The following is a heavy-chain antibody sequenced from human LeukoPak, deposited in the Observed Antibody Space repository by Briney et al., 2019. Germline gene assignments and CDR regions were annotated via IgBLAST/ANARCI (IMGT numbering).Heavy chain of an antibody. CDR2: IYHSGST. J-gene: IGHJ3*02. D-gene: IGHD3-3*01. CDR3: ARHLDGTYYDFWSGPFDAFDI. Sequence: SETLSLTCAVSGYSISSGYYWGWIRQPPGKGLEWIGSIYHSGSTYYNPSLNSRVTISVDTSKNQFSLQLSSVTAADTAVYYCARHLDGTYYDFWSGPFDAFDIWGQGTMVTVSS. CDR1: GYSISSGYY. V-gene: IGHV4-38-2*01.